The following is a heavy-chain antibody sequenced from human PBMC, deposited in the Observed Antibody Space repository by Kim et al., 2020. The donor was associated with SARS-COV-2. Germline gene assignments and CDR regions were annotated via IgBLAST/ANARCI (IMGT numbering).Heavy chain of an antibody. J-gene: IGHJ4*02. D-gene: IGHD4-17*01. Sequence: YVGSVKGRFTISRDNAKNSLYLQMNSLRAEDTAVYYCARATVVTLYGFDYWGQGTLVTVSS. V-gene: IGHV3-7*01. CDR3: ARATVVTLYGFDY.